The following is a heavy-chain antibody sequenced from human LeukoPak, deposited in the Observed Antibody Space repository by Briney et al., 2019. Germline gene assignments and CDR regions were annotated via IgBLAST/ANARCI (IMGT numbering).Heavy chain of an antibody. J-gene: IGHJ4*02. CDR1: GGTFSSYA. D-gene: IGHD1-26*01. CDR3: AGQIVGATFGSLDY. Sequence: SVKVSCKASGGTFSSYAISWVRQAPGQGLEWMGRIIPILDIPNYAQKFQGRVTITADKSTSTAYMELSSLRSEDTAVYYCAGQIVGATFGSLDYWGQGTLVTVSS. V-gene: IGHV1-69*04. CDR2: IIPILDIP.